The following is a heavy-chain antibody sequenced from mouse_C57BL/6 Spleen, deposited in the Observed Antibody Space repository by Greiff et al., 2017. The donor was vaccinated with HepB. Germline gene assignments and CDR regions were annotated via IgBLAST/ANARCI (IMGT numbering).Heavy chain of an antibody. CDR3: ARGRDYYGSILDY. J-gene: IGHJ2*01. Sequence: EVKLMESGGGLVKPGGSLKLSCAASGFTFSDYGMHWVRQAPEKGLEWVAYISSGSSTIYYADTVKGRFTISRDNAKNTLFLQMTSLRSEDTAMYYCARGRDYYGSILDYWGQGTTLTVSS. CDR2: ISSGSSTI. CDR1: GFTFSDYG. V-gene: IGHV5-17*01. D-gene: IGHD1-1*01.